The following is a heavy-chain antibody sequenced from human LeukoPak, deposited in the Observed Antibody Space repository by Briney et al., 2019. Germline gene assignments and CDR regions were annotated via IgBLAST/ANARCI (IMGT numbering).Heavy chain of an antibody. J-gene: IGHJ4*02. V-gene: IGHV4-59*08. CDR2: ISYSGST. Sequence: SETLSLTCTVSGGSISSYYWSWIRQPPGKGLEWIGYISYSGSTNYHPSLKSRVTISVDTSKNQFSLKLSSVTAADTAVYYCARSYRPFDYWGQGTLVTVSS. D-gene: IGHD1-1*01. CDR1: GGSISSYY. CDR3: ARSYRPFDY.